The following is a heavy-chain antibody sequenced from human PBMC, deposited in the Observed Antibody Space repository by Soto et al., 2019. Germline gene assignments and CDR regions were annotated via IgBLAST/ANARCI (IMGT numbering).Heavy chain of an antibody. CDR2: IYHSGST. V-gene: IGHV4-4*02. CDR3: ARDRVPISLVRGVNYFWFDP. Sequence: PSETLSLTCAVSGGSISSSNWWSWVRQPPGKGLEWIGEIYHSGSTNYNPSLKSRVTISVDKSKNQFSLKLSSVTAADTAVYYCARDRVPISLVRGVNYFWFDPWGQGSLVPVSA. J-gene: IGHJ5*02. D-gene: IGHD3-10*01. CDR1: GGSISSSNW.